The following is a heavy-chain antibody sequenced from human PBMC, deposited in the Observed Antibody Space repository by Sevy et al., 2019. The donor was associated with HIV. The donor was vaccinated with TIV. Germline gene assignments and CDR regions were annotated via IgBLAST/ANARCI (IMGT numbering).Heavy chain of an antibody. J-gene: IGHJ6*02. D-gene: IGHD2-21*01. CDR3: AKDINRGCDGVNCYSYYYYFYGLDV. CDR2: VSWNSRNI. V-gene: IGHV3-9*01. Sequence: GGSLRLSCAASGFPFNDHAMHWVRQVPGKGLEWVSGVSWNSRNIGYADSVKGRFTISRDNARHFLYLEMNSLRPEDTALYYYAKDINRGCDGVNCYSYYYYFYGLDVWGQGTTVTVSS. CDR1: GFPFNDHA.